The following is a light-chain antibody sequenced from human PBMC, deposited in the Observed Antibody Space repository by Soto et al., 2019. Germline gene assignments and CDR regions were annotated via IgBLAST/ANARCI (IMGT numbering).Light chain of an antibody. CDR2: GND. CDR3: AAWDVSLNGRV. Sequence: QSVLTQPPSASGTPGQRVTISCSGSSSNIESKSVNWYQQFPGTAPKLLIYGNDQRPSGVPDRFSGSKSGTSASLAISGLQSEDEADYYCAAWDVSLNGRVFGGGTQLTVL. J-gene: IGLJ3*02. V-gene: IGLV1-44*01. CDR1: SSNIESKS.